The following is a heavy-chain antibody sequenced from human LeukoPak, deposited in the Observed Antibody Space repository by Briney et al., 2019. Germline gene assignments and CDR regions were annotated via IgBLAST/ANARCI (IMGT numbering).Heavy chain of an antibody. D-gene: IGHD2-15*01. Sequence: ASVKVSCKASGYTFTSYYMHWVRQAPGQGLEWMGIINPSGGSTSYAQKFQGRVTMTRDTSTSTVYMELSSLRSEDTAVHYCARASTRPTRYYYYYMDVWGKGTTVTVSS. CDR2: INPSGGST. V-gene: IGHV1-46*03. CDR3: ARASTRPTRYYYYYMDV. J-gene: IGHJ6*03. CDR1: GYTFTSYY.